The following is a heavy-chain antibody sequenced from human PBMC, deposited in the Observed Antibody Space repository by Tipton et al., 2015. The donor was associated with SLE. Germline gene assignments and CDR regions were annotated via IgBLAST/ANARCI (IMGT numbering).Heavy chain of an antibody. CDR1: GGSFSGYY. D-gene: IGHD1-26*01. Sequence: TLSLTCAVYGGSFSGYYWSWIRQPPGKGLEWIGEINHSGSTNYNPSLKSRVTISADTSKNQFSLKLSSVTAADTAVYYCARHLDGTYGSHAFDIWGQGTKVTVSS. V-gene: IGHV4-34*01. CDR2: INHSGST. J-gene: IGHJ3*02. CDR3: ARHLDGTYGSHAFDI.